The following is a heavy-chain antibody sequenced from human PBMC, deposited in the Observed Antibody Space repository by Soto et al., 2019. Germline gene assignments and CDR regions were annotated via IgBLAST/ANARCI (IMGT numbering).Heavy chain of an antibody. CDR3: ARDRSNSPDLFDS. Sequence: SETLSLTCSVSGGSINSDEYYWSWIRQPPGGGLEWIGHVYYTGSTSYSPSLKSRLTISIDTSKNQFSLRLTSVSAADAAVYYCARDRSNSPDLFDSRGQGTLVTVSS. V-gene: IGHV4-30-4*01. CDR1: GGSINSDEYY. D-gene: IGHD4-4*01. CDR2: VYYTGST. J-gene: IGHJ4*02.